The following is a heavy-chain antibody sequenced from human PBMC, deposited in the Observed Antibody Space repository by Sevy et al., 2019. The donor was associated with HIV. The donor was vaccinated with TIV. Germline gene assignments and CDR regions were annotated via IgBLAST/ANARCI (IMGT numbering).Heavy chain of an antibody. CDR2: INQDGSEK. V-gene: IGHV3-7*01. CDR3: ARGNDGWDY. J-gene: IGHJ4*02. D-gene: IGHD6-19*01. CDR1: GFNLNSHW. Sequence: GGSLRLSCTASGFNLNSHWMIWVRQAPGKGLEWVANINQDGSEKYYVDSVKGRFTISRDNAKNSLYLQMNSLRGEDTAIYYCARGNDGWDYWGQGTLVTVSS.